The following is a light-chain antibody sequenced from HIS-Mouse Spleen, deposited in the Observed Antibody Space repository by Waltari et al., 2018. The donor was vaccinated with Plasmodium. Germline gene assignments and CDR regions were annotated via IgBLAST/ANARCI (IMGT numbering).Light chain of an antibody. CDR1: QSVRRY. CDR3: QQRSNWPPLT. V-gene: IGKV3-11*01. Sequence: DIVLTQSPATLSLSPGERATLPCRASQSVRRYLAWYQQKPGQAPRLLIYDASNRATGIPARFSGSGSGTDFTLTISSLEPEDFAVYYCQQRSNWPPLTFGGGTKVEIK. CDR2: DAS. J-gene: IGKJ4*01.